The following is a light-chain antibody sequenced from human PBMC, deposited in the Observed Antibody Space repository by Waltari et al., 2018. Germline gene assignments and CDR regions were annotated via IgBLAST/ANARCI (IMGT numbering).Light chain of an antibody. Sequence: DIYMTQSPCPLSVSVGYRVSISCRASQTVSNYLHWYQQKPGKAPNLLIYEASTLQSGIPSRFSGSGSGTDFTLTISSLQPEDFATYYCQQTYSFPRTFGQGTNLEIK. V-gene: IGKV1-39*01. CDR3: QQTYSFPRT. CDR2: EAS. J-gene: IGKJ2*01. CDR1: QTVSNY.